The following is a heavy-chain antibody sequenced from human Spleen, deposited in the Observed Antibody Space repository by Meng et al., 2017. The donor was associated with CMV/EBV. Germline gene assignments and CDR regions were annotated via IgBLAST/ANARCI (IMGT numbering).Heavy chain of an antibody. CDR3: ARRGVAARRAFDF. J-gene: IGHJ4*02. V-gene: IGHV4-39*01. D-gene: IGHD6-6*01. CDR1: GGSVSSHIHY. Sequence: VSGGSVSSHIHYWGWLRQPPGKGLEWIGNVFYSGSTDYSPSLKSRVTISIDTSKSQFSLKLNSMTAADTATYYCARRGVAARRAFDFWGQGTLVTVSS. CDR2: VFYSGST.